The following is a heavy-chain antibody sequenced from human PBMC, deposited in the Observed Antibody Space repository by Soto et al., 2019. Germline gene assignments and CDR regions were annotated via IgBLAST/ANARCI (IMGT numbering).Heavy chain of an antibody. CDR2: IIPIFGTA. D-gene: IGHD4-17*01. V-gene: IGHV1-69*06. CDR1: GGTFSSYA. Sequence: GASVKVSGKASGGTFSSYAISWVRQAPGQGLEWMGGIIPIFGTANYAQKFQGRVTITADKSTSTAYMELSSLRSEDTAVYYCARAYGDYESYFDYWGQGTLVTVSS. CDR3: ARAYGDYESYFDY. J-gene: IGHJ4*02.